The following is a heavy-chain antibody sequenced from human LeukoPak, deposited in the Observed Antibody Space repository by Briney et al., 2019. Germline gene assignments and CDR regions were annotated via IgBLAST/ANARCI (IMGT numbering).Heavy chain of an antibody. V-gene: IGHV3-48*04. D-gene: IGHD1-7*01. J-gene: IGHJ4*02. Sequence: GGSLRLSCAASGLTFSTYSMNWVRQAPGKGLEWISYISCSSSTIYYADSVRGRFTISRDNAKNSLYLQMNSLRAEDTALYYCAKDTVGSGTTLIDYWGQGTPVTVSS. CDR1: GLTFSTYS. CDR3: AKDTVGSGTTLIDY. CDR2: ISCSSSTI.